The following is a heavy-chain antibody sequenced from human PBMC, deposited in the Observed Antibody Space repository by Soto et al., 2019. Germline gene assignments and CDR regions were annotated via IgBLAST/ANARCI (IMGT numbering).Heavy chain of an antibody. CDR1: GRSISRYY. V-gene: IGHV4-59*01. CDR2: IYYGGST. CDR3: ARAGETAAYHYGMDV. D-gene: IGHD3-16*01. Sequence: SETLFPTCPASGRSISRYYRSWIRLPPGKGLECIGYIYYGGSTNYNPSRQSRVTISVDTSKSQFSLKLSSVTAADTAVYYCARAGETAAYHYGMDVWGQGTTVAVSS. J-gene: IGHJ6*02.